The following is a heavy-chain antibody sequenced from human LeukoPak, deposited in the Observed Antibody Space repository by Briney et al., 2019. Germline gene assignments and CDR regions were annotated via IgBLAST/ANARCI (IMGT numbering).Heavy chain of an antibody. CDR3: ARTNSGTALPRFDY. V-gene: IGHV1-69*05. Sequence: SVKVSCKASGGTFSSYAISWVRQAPGQGLEWMGGIIPIFGTANYAQKLQGRVTMTTDTSTSTAYMELRSLRSGDTAVYYCARTNSGTALPRFDYWGQGTLVTVSS. J-gene: IGHJ4*02. CDR1: GGTFSSYA. CDR2: IIPIFGTA. D-gene: IGHD1-26*01.